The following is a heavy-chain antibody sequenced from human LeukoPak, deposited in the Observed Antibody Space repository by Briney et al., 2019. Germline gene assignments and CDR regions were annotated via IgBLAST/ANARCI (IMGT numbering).Heavy chain of an antibody. V-gene: IGHV3-23*01. J-gene: IGHJ4*02. CDR1: GFTFSSIA. CDR2: ISGSGGGT. Sequence: GGSLRLSCAASGFTFSSIAMSWVRQAPDKGLEWVSTISGSGGGTYYADSVKGRFTVSRDDSKNTLYLQMNSLRADDTAVYYCAKDLGRYRNNFFDYWGQGNLVTVSS. CDR3: AKDLGRYRNNFFDY. D-gene: IGHD1-26*01.